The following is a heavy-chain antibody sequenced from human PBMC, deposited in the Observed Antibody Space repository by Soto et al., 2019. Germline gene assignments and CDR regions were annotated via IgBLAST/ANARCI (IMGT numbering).Heavy chain of an antibody. D-gene: IGHD1-26*01. V-gene: IGHV3-13*01. J-gene: IGHJ3*02. CDR1: GFTFSSYD. CDR2: IGTAGDT. Sequence: EVQLVESGGGLVQPGGSLRLSCAASGFTFSSYDMHWVRQATGKGLEWVSAIGTAGDTYYPGSVKGRFTISRENAKNSLYLQMNSLRAEDTDVYYCARDSGRGAFDIWGQGTMVTVSS. CDR3: ARDSGRGAFDI.